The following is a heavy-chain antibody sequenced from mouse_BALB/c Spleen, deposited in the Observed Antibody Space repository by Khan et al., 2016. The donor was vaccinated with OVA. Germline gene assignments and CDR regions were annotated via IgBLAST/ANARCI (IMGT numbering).Heavy chain of an antibody. D-gene: IGHD3-2*02. CDR2: REEGKDKK. CDR1: GERGTREG. CDR3: AREEALYHFDH. V-gene: IGHV1-76*01. J-gene: IGHJ2*01. Sequence: QVQLKQSGGERGRKGEGGKGEGKKAGERGTREGRKGGKKRVGKGREGRERREEGKDKKYYKKKFKDKATLTADKSSSTAYMQLSSLKSEDSDVYFCAREEALYHFDHWGQGTTLTVSS.